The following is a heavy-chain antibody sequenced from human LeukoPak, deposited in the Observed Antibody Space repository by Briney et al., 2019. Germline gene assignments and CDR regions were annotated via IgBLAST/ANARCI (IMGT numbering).Heavy chain of an antibody. J-gene: IGHJ4*02. CDR1: GDSINNYY. D-gene: IGHD6-6*01. Sequence: SETLSLTCTVSGDSINNYYWSWIRQPPGKGLEWIGYIYYSGSTNYNPSLKSRVTISVDTSKNQFSLNLSSVTAADTAVYYCARHDPRGEPARLGFFDYWGQGTLVTVSS. CDR2: IYYSGST. CDR3: ARHDPRGEPARLGFFDY. V-gene: IGHV4-59*08.